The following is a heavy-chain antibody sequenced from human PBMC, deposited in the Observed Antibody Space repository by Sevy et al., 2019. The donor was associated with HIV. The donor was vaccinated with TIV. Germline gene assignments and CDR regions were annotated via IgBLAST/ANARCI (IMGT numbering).Heavy chain of an antibody. J-gene: IGHJ5*02. V-gene: IGHV3-30*18. D-gene: IGHD3-22*01. CDR2: ISNDGNKK. Sequence: GGSLRLSCGASGFNIGPYTMHWVRQAPGKGLEWVTSISNDGNKKDYAYSVKGRFIISRDNPKNTMYLQMNSLRPQDTAVYYCAKEGYYYDSRGHDWFDPWGQGTQVTVSS. CDR3: AKEGYYYDSRGHDWFDP. CDR1: GFNIGPYT.